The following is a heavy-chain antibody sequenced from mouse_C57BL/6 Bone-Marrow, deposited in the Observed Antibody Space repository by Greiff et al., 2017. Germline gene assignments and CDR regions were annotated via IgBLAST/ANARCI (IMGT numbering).Heavy chain of an antibody. V-gene: IGHV1-19*01. CDR2: INPYNGGT. Sequence: EVMLVESGPVLVKPGASVKMSCKASGYTFTDYYMNWVKQSHGKSLEWIGVINPYNGGTSYNQKFKGKATLTVDKSSSTAYMELNSLTSEDSAVYYCARGYSLDYWGQGTTLTVSS. J-gene: IGHJ2*01. CDR3: ARGYSLDY. CDR1: GYTFTDYY.